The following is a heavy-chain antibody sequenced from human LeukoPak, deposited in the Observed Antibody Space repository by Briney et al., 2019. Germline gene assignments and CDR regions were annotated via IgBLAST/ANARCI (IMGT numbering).Heavy chain of an antibody. J-gene: IGHJ4*02. CDR3: ATLITGTMYYFDY. CDR1: GYTFTGYY. CDR2: INPNSGGT. Sequence: ASVKVSCKASGYTFTGYYMHWVRQAPGQGLEWMGQINPNSGGTNYAQKFQGRVTMTRDTSISTAYMELSRLRSDDTAVYYCATLITGTMYYFDYWGQGTLVTVSS. V-gene: IGHV1-2*06. D-gene: IGHD1-20*01.